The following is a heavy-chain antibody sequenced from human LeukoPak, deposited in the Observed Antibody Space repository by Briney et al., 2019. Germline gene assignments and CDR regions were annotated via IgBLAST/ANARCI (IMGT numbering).Heavy chain of an antibody. J-gene: IGHJ4*02. CDR2: ISYYGSKE. D-gene: IGHD6-19*01. CDR3: AKAAEYSSGWPSAVGASFDY. Sequence: GALRLSCGASGFLFSRYAMHWVRQAPGKGLEGGAVISYYGSKEYYVDFVKGRFTISRDNSKDTLYLQMNSLRAEDTAVYYCAKAAEYSSGWPSAVGASFDYWGQGTLVTVSS. CDR1: GFLFSRYA. V-gene: IGHV3-30-3*01.